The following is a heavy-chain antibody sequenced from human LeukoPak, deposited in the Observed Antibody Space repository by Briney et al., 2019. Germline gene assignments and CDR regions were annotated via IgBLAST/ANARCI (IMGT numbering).Heavy chain of an antibody. D-gene: IGHD3-3*02. CDR1: GFSISSDYS. Sequence: SETLSLTCGVSGFSISSDYSWAWIRQPPGKGLEWTGSIHHSGSILYNSSLVSRVTISLGASKNQFSLLLTSVTAADTAVYYCARNGFRNFDWLDPWGQGTLVTVSS. J-gene: IGHJ5*02. CDR3: ARNGFRNFDWLDP. V-gene: IGHV4-38-2*01. CDR2: IHHSGSI.